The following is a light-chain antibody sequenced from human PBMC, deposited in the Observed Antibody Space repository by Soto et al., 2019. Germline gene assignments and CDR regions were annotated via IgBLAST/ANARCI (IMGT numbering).Light chain of an antibody. CDR3: CSYAGNYILV. Sequence: QSALTQPPSVSGSPGQSVTISCTGTSSDVGGYNYVSWYQQHPGKAPKLMIYDVSKRPSWVPDRFSGSKSGNTASLTISGLQAEDEADYYCCSYAGNYILVFGGGTKLTVL. V-gene: IGLV2-11*01. CDR1: SSDVGGYNY. CDR2: DVS. J-gene: IGLJ2*01.